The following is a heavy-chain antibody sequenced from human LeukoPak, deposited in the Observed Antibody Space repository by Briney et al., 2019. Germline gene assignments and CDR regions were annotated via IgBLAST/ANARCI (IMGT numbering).Heavy chain of an antibody. CDR3: AKTPKITMVRGVSRGPEGPRDY. Sequence: GGSLRLSCAASGFTFSSYAMSWVRQAPGKGPEWVSAISGSGGSTYYADSVKGRFTISRDNSKNTLYLQMNSLRAEDTAVYYCAKTPKITMVRGVSRGPEGPRDYWGQGTLVSVSS. J-gene: IGHJ4*02. D-gene: IGHD3-10*01. CDR2: ISGSGGST. CDR1: GFTFSSYA. V-gene: IGHV3-23*01.